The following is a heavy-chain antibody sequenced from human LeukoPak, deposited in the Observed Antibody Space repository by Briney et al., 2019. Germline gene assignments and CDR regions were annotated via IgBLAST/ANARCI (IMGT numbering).Heavy chain of an antibody. D-gene: IGHD3-10*01. CDR2: INHSGST. CDR1: GGSFSGYY. Sequence: PSETLSLTCAVYGGSFSGYYWSWIRQPPGKGLEWIGEINHSGSTNCNPSLKSRVTISVDTSKNQFSLKLSSVTAADTAVYYCARVPAWFGELSQGLTDYWGQGTLVTVSS. CDR3: ARVPAWFGELSQGLTDY. J-gene: IGHJ4*02. V-gene: IGHV4-34*01.